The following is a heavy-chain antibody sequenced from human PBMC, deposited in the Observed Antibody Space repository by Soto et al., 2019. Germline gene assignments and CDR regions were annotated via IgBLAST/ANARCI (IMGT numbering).Heavy chain of an antibody. V-gene: IGHV3-13*01. D-gene: IGHD2-2*01. CDR2: IGTAGDT. CDR1: GFTFSSYD. CDR3: ARADIVVVPAAYPADYYGMDV. J-gene: IGHJ6*02. Sequence: GGSLRLSCAASGFTFSSYDMHWVRQATGKGLEWVSAIGTAGDTYYPGSVKGRFTISRDNSKNTLCLQMNSLRAEDTAVYYCARADIVVVPAAYPADYYGMDVWGQGTTVTVSS.